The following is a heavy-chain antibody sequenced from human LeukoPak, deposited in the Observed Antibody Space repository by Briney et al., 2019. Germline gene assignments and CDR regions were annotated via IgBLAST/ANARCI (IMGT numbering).Heavy chain of an antibody. CDR3: AREMMYYYGSGSYD. Sequence: GGSLRLSYAASGFTFSSYAMHWVRQAPGKGLEWVAVISYDGSNKYYADSVKGRFTISRDNSKNTLYLQMNSLRAEDTAVYYCAREMMYYYGSGSYDWGQGTLVTVSS. V-gene: IGHV3-30*04. CDR1: GFTFSSYA. J-gene: IGHJ4*02. CDR2: ISYDGSNK. D-gene: IGHD3-10*01.